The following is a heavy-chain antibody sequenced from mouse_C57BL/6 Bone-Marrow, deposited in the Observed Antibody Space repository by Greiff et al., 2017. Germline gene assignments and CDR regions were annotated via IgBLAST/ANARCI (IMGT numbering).Heavy chain of an antibody. CDR3: AREGTTVAYYFDY. Sequence: QVQLQQSGAELARPGASVKLSCKASGYTFTSYGISWVKQRTGQGLEWIGEIYPRSGNTYYNEKFKGKATLTADKSSSTAYLELRSLTSEDSAVYFCAREGTTVAYYFDYWGQGTTRTVSS. CDR2: IYPRSGNT. V-gene: IGHV1-81*01. D-gene: IGHD1-1*01. J-gene: IGHJ2*01. CDR1: GYTFTSYG.